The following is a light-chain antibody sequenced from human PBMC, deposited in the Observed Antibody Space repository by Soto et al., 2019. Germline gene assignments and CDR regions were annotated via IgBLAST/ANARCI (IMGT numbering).Light chain of an antibody. J-gene: IGKJ1*01. CDR1: QSVSTNY. V-gene: IGKV3-20*01. CDR3: QQYGNTPWTT. Sequence: IVLTQSPGTLSLSPGERATLSCRASQSVSTNYLAWYQQKPGQAPRLLIHGASSRATGIPDRFSGSGSGTDYILTISRLEPEDFAVYFCQQYGNTPWTTFGQGTKVDIK. CDR2: GAS.